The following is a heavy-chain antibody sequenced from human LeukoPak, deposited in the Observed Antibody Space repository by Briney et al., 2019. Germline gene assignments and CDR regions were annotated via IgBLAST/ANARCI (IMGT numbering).Heavy chain of an antibody. CDR3: AKEPIFSGSYVVFDY. J-gene: IGHJ4*02. CDR2: IIDCGNSI. CDR1: GCTFSSCA. Sequence: PGGSLRLSCAASGCTFSSCAVSGVRQARGKGLEWVSTIIDCGNSIYYADSAEGRFTISRDNSKNTLYLQMNSLKAGDTAVYYCAKEPIFSGSYVVFDYWGLGTLVTVSS. V-gene: IGHV3-23*01. D-gene: IGHD1-26*01.